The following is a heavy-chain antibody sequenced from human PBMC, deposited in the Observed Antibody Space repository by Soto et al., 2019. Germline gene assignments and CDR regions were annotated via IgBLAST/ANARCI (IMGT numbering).Heavy chain of an antibody. CDR3: ARGGRVVTGNWFDP. CDR2: ISSDGSNK. V-gene: IGHV3-30*03. D-gene: IGHD2-2*01. CDR1: GFTFSSYV. J-gene: IGHJ5*02. Sequence: QVQLVESGGGVVQPGRSLRLSCAASGFTFSSYVMHWVRQAPGKGLEWVAVISSDGSNKYYADSVMGRFTISRDNSKNTLYLRMNSLRTEDTAVYYCARGGRVVTGNWFDPWGQGTLVTVSS.